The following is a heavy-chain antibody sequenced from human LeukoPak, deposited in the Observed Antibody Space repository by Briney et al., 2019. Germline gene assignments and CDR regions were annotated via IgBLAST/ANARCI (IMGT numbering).Heavy chain of an antibody. CDR3: ARVGTDFWSGYFDY. D-gene: IGHD3-3*01. J-gene: IGHJ4*02. CDR2: IYDSESA. CDR1: GFTFSSYS. V-gene: IGHV4-4*09. Sequence: GSLRLSCAASGFTFSSYSMTWVRQPPGKGLEWIGHIYDSESAEYNPSLKSRVTIALDTSKNQFSLNVTSVTAADTAVYYCARVGTDFWSGYFDYWGQGTLVTVSS.